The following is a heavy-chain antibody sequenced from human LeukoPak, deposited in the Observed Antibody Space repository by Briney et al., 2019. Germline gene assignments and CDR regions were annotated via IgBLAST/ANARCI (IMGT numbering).Heavy chain of an antibody. V-gene: IGHV3-30-3*01. D-gene: IGHD6-19*01. Sequence: GGSLRLSCAASGFTFSSYAMHWVRQAPGKGLEWVAVISYDGSNKYYVDSVKGRFTVSRDNSKNTLYLQMNSLRAEDTAVYYCARDLLVAGTIQDYWGQGTLVTVSS. CDR1: GFTFSSYA. CDR2: ISYDGSNK. CDR3: ARDLLVAGTIQDY. J-gene: IGHJ4*02.